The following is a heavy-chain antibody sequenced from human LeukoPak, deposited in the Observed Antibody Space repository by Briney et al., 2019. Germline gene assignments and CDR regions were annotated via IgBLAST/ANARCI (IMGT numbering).Heavy chain of an antibody. V-gene: IGHV1-46*04. Sequence: GASVKLSCTASGYSFTSYSVHCVRQAPGQGLEWVGVINPSDGGTISAQTLQDRVALTRDTSTSTVYMEMSSLKSDDTAVYYCARGPLLGYDTNDSGFDIWGQGTLVTVSS. J-gene: IGHJ3*02. D-gene: IGHD3-22*01. CDR2: INPSDGGT. CDR1: GYSFTSYS. CDR3: ARGPLLGYDTNDSGFDI.